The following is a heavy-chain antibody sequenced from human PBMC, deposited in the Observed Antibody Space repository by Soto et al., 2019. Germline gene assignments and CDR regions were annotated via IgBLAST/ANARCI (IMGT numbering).Heavy chain of an antibody. Sequence: PGGSLRLSCAASGFTFSSYSMNWVRQAPGKGLEWVSSISSSSSYIYYADSVKGRFTISRDNAKNSLYLQMNSLRAEDTAVYYCARSSSIAVAGTVWGQGTLVTVSS. D-gene: IGHD6-13*01. J-gene: IGHJ4*02. CDR3: ARSSSIAVAGTV. CDR2: ISSSSSYI. CDR1: GFTFSSYS. V-gene: IGHV3-21*01.